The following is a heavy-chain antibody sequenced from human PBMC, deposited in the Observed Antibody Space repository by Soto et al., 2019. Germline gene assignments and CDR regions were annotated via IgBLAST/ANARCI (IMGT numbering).Heavy chain of an antibody. CDR2: ISYDGSNK. J-gene: IGHJ4*02. Sequence: QVQLVESGGGVVQPGRSLRLSCAASGFTFSSYGMHWVRQAPGKGLEWVAVISYDGSNKYYADSVKGRFTISRDNSKNMLYLQMNSLRAEDTAVYYCAKNRGLYSSSSLDYWGQGTLVTVSS. CDR1: GFTFSSYG. V-gene: IGHV3-30*18. CDR3: AKNRGLYSSSSLDY. D-gene: IGHD6-6*01.